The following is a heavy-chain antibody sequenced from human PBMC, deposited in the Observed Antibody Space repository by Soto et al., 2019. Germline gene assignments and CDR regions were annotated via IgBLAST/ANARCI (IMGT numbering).Heavy chain of an antibody. Sequence: GGSLRLSCAASGFTFSSYGIHWVRQAPGKGLEWVAVISYDGSNKYYADSVKGRFTISRDNSKNTLYLQMNSLRAEDTAVYYCAKGPEGVVPAAMGSFDYWGQGT. J-gene: IGHJ4*02. V-gene: IGHV3-30*18. D-gene: IGHD2-2*01. CDR1: GFTFSSYG. CDR2: ISYDGSNK. CDR3: AKGPEGVVPAAMGSFDY.